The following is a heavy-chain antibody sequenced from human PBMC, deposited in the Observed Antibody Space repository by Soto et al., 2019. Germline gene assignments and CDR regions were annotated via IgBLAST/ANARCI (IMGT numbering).Heavy chain of an antibody. J-gene: IGHJ4*02. V-gene: IGHV1-69*02. CDR3: AITYCRDNSCPRDFDF. Sequence: QVQVVQSGAEVKKPESSVKVSCKPSGGTFNTYTVNWVRLAPGHGLEWMGRFIPILDMANYEQKFQERVTITADRSTFTAYMELNSLTSDDTAVYYCAITYCRDNSCPRDFDFWGPGTRVTVSS. CDR1: GGTFNTYT. D-gene: IGHD2-21*01. CDR2: FIPILDMA.